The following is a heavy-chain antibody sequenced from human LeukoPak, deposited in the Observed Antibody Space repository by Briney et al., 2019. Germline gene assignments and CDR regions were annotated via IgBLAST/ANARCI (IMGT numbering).Heavy chain of an antibody. Sequence: ASVKVSCKASGYTFSNYNINWVRQATGQGLEWMGWMNPIIGNTGYAQKFQGRVTFTRNTSISTAYMELSSLRSEDTAVYYCARDCSSTSCYPPEVDSAFDIWGQGTMVTVSS. J-gene: IGHJ3*02. CDR1: GYTFSNYN. D-gene: IGHD2-2*01. V-gene: IGHV1-8*03. CDR2: MNPIIGNT. CDR3: ARDCSSTSCYPPEVDSAFDI.